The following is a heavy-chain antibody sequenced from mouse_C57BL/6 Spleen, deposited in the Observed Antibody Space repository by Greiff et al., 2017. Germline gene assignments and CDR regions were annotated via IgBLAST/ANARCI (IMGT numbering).Heavy chain of an antibody. Sequence: DVQLQESGGGLVQPGESLKLSCESNEYEFPSHDMSWVRKTPEKRLELVAAINSDGGSTYYPDTMERRFIISRDNTKKSLYLQMSSLRSEDTALYYGARHEDYAWFAYWGQGTLVTVSA. CDR1: EYEFPSHD. D-gene: IGHD2-4*01. V-gene: IGHV5-2*01. J-gene: IGHJ3*01. CDR2: INSDGGST. CDR3: ARHEDYAWFAY.